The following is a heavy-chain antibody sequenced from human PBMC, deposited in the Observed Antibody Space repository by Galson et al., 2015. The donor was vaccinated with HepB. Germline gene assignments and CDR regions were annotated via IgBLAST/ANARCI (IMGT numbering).Heavy chain of an antibody. Sequence: SLRLSCAASGFTFSNAWMNWVRQAPGKGLEWVGRIKSKTDGGTTDYAAPAKGRFTISRDDSKNTLYLQMNSLKTEDTAVYYCTTDLDSSSWEGYYGMDVWGQGTTVTVSS. CDR2: IKSKTDGGTT. CDR1: GFTFSNAW. D-gene: IGHD6-13*01. J-gene: IGHJ6*02. V-gene: IGHV3-15*07. CDR3: TTDLDSSSWEGYYGMDV.